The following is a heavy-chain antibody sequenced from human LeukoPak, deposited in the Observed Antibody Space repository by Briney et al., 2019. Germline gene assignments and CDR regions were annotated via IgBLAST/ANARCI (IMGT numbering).Heavy chain of an antibody. CDR3: ARGGVRGVIMGYFDY. Sequence: SETLSLTCTVSGCSISSYYWSWIRQPPGKGLEWIGYIYYSGSTNYNPSLKSRVTISVDTSKNQFSLKLSSVTAADTAVYYCARGGVRGVIMGYFDYWGQGTLVTVSS. V-gene: IGHV4-59*01. D-gene: IGHD3-10*01. CDR1: GCSISSYY. J-gene: IGHJ4*02. CDR2: IYYSGST.